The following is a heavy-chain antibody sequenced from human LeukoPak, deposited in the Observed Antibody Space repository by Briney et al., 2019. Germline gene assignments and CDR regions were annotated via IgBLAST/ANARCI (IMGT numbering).Heavy chain of an antibody. CDR3: ARQATAGLIYYYYYMAV. Sequence: SETLSLTCTVSGGSISSGSYYWSWILQPAGKGLEWIGRIYTSGSTNYNPSLKSRVTISVDTSKNQFSLKLSSVTAADTAVYYCARQATAGLIYYYYYMAVWGKGTTVTISS. D-gene: IGHD6-13*01. CDR1: GGSISSGSYY. CDR2: IYTSGST. V-gene: IGHV4-61*02. J-gene: IGHJ6*03.